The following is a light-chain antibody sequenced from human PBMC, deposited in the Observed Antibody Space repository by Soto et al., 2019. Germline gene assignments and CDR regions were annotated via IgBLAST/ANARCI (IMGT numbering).Light chain of an antibody. V-gene: IGLV2-14*03. CDR2: DVS. CDR1: SSDVGGYNY. Sequence: QSVLTQPASVSGSPGQSITISCTGTSSDVGGYNYVSWYQQHPGKAPKFMIYDVSSRPSGVSNRFSGSKSGNTASQTISGLQAEDEADYYCCSYTTSNTRQIVFVTGTKLAVL. J-gene: IGLJ1*01. CDR3: CSYTTSNTRQIV.